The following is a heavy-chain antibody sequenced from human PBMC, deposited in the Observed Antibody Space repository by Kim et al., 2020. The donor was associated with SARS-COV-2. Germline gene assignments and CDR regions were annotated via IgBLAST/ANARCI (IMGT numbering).Heavy chain of an antibody. D-gene: IGHD3-16*02. Sequence: GGSLRLSCEVSRSTFGSYAMHWVRQAPGKGLERVAIISFDGNYKYYAASVKGRFTISRDNSKHTLYLQMNRLRAEDTAVYYCARDRYWPQSPDPHYF. V-gene: IGHV3-30*04. J-gene: IGHJ4*01. CDR2: ISFDGNYK. CDR1: RSTFGSYA. CDR3: ARDRYWPQSPDPHYF.